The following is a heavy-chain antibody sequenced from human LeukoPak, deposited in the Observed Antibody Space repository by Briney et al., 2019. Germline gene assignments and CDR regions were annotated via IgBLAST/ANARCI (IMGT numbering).Heavy chain of an antibody. Sequence: GGSLRLSCAASRFTFSGYGMHWVRQAPGEGLEWVAFVQYNGGSKYYADSVKGRFIISRDNSKNTLYLQMNSLRAEDTAIYYCAKIHIGTSEVPVDYWGQGTLVTVSS. CDR2: VQYNGGSK. CDR3: AKIHIGTSEVPVDY. J-gene: IGHJ4*02. D-gene: IGHD5-12*01. CDR1: RFTFSGYG. V-gene: IGHV3-30*02.